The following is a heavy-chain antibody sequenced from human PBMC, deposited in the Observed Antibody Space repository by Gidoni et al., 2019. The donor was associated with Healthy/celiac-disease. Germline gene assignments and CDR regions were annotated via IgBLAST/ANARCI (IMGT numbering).Heavy chain of an antibody. Sequence: QVQLQESGPGLVKPSETLSLTCTVSGGSISSYYWRWIRQPPGKGLEWIGYIYYSGSTNYNPSLKSRVTISVDTSKNQFSLKLSSVTAADTAVYYCARDSSGYYFDYWGQGTLVTVSS. CDR3: ARDSSGYYFDY. V-gene: IGHV4-59*01. J-gene: IGHJ4*02. CDR2: IYYSGST. D-gene: IGHD3-22*01. CDR1: GGSISSYY.